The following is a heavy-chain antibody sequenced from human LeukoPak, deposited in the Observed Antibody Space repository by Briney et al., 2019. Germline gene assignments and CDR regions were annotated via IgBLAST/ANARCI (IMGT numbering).Heavy chain of an antibody. CDR1: GFTFSSYG. J-gene: IGHJ4*02. CDR3: AKDESVRGKPPFDH. V-gene: IGHV3-30*18. D-gene: IGHD3-10*01. CDR2: ISYDGSNK. Sequence: PGGSLRLSCAASGFTFSSYGMHWVRQAPGKGLEWVAVISYDGSNKYYADSVKGRFTISRDNSKNTLYLQMNSLRAEDTAVYYCAKDESVRGKPPFDHWGQGTLVTVSS.